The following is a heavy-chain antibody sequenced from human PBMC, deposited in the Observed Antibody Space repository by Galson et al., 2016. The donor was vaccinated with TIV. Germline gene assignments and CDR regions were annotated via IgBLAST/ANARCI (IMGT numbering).Heavy chain of an antibody. CDR3: ARDRGFLPAGSSY. CDR2: IKQDGSEK. J-gene: IGHJ4*02. D-gene: IGHD2-2*01. V-gene: IGHV3-7*04. CDR1: GFTFSSYW. Sequence: SLRLSCAASGFTFSSYWMSWVRQAPGKGLEWVANIKQDGSEKYSLDSVEGRFTISRDNAKNSLYLQMNSLRAEDTAVYYCARDRGFLPAGSSYWGQGTLVTVSS.